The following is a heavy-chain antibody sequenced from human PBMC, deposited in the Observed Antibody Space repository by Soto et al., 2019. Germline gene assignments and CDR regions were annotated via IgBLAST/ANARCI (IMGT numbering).Heavy chain of an antibody. Sequence: SETLSLTCTVSGGSISSSSYYWGWIRQPPGKGLEWIGSIYYSGSTHYNPSLKSRVTISVDTSKNQFSLKLSSVTAADTAVYYCARKSWFGELLFGTRDYYYMDVWGKGTTVTVSS. J-gene: IGHJ6*03. D-gene: IGHD3-10*01. CDR1: GGSISSSSYY. V-gene: IGHV4-39*01. CDR2: IYYSGST. CDR3: ARKSWFGELLFGTRDYYYMDV.